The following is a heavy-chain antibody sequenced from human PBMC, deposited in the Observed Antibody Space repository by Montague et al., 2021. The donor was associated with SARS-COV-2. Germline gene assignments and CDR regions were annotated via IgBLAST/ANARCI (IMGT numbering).Heavy chain of an antibody. CDR1: GDSVSSNSAT. Sequence: CAISGDSVSSNSATWHWNRQSPSRGPEWLGRTYCRSRWSNDYAVSVRSRIIINPDTSTNQFSLQLSSVTPEDTAVYFCARERWAVGVSFDYWGQGTLVTVSS. D-gene: IGHD1-26*01. V-gene: IGHV6-1*01. J-gene: IGHJ4*02. CDR2: TYCRSRWSN. CDR3: ARERWAVGVSFDY.